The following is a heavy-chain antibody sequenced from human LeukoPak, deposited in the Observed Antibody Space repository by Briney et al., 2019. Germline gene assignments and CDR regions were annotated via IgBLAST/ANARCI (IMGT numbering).Heavy chain of an antibody. Sequence: GASVKVSCKASGGTFSSYAISWVRQAPGQGLEWMGGIIPIFGTANYAQKFQGRVTITADKSTSTAYMELSSLRSEDTAVYYCAREGGIQLPGAFHYWGQGTLVTVSS. CDR2: IIPIFGTA. V-gene: IGHV1-69*06. J-gene: IGHJ4*02. D-gene: IGHD5-18*01. CDR3: AREGGIQLPGAFHY. CDR1: GGTFSSYA.